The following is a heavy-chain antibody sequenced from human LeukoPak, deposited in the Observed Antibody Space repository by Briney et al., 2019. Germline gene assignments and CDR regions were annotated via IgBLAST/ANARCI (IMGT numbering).Heavy chain of an antibody. J-gene: IGHJ4*02. Sequence: GGSLRLSCAASGFTFSSYAMHWVRQAPGKGLEWVAVISYDGSNKYYADSVKGRLTISRDNSKNTLYLQMNSLGAEDTAVYYCARVANYYDSSGYYYFDYWGQGTLVTVSS. V-gene: IGHV3-30-3*01. CDR3: ARVANYYDSSGYYYFDY. D-gene: IGHD3-22*01. CDR1: GFTFSSYA. CDR2: ISYDGSNK.